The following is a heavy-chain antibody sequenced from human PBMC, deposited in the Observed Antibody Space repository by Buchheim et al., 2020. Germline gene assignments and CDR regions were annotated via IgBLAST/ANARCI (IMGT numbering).Heavy chain of an antibody. CDR2: ISYDGSNK. CDR1: GFTFSSYA. CDR3: ARDRRDYGDPYYFDY. Sequence: QVQLVESGGGVVQPGRSLRLSCAASGFTFSSYAMHWVRQAPGKGLEWVAVISYDGSNKYYADSVKGRFTISRDNSKTTLYLQMNSLRAEDTAVYYCARDRRDYGDPYYFDYWGQGTL. D-gene: IGHD4-17*01. J-gene: IGHJ4*02. V-gene: IGHV3-30*04.